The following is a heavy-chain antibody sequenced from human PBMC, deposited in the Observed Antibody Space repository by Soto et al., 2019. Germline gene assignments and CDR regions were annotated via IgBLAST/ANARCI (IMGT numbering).Heavy chain of an antibody. J-gene: IGHJ1*01. Sequence: GGSLRLSCAASGFTFSSYAMSWVRQAPGKGLEWVSAISGSGGSTYYADSVKGRFTISRDNSKNTLYLQRNSLRAEDTAVYYCAKSPFYGSGSYYEEAIAEYFQHWGQGTLVTVSS. V-gene: IGHV3-23*01. CDR2: ISGSGGST. CDR3: AKSPFYGSGSYYEEAIAEYFQH. CDR1: GFTFSSYA. D-gene: IGHD3-10*01.